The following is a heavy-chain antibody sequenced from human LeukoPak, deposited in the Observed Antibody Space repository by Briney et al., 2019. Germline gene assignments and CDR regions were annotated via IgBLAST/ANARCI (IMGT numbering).Heavy chain of an antibody. CDR2: INHSGST. Sequence: SETLSLICAVYGGSFSGYYWSWIRQPPGKGLEWIGEINHSGSTNYNPSLKSRVTMSVDTSKNQFSLKLSSVTAADTAVYYCARDGGPAGRPFDYWGQGTLVTVSS. CDR3: ARDGGPAGRPFDY. V-gene: IGHV4-34*01. J-gene: IGHJ4*02. CDR1: GGSFSGYY. D-gene: IGHD2-2*01.